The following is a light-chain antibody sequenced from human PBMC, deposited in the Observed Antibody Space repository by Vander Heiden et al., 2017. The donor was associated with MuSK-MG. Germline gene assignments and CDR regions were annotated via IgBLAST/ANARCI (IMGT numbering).Light chain of an antibody. V-gene: IGKV3-11*01. Sequence: EIVLTQSPATLSMSPGERATLSCRASQFITNYLAWYQQKPGQAPRLLISDASNMATGVPSRFSGSGSGTVFTLTISSLEPDDFAVYYCLQRNNTPWTFGQGTKVEIK. CDR2: DAS. J-gene: IGKJ1*01. CDR3: LQRNNTPWT. CDR1: QFITNY.